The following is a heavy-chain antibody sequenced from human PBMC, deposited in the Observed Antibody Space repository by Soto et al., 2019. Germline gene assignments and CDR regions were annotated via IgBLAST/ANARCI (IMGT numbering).Heavy chain of an antibody. Sequence: GGSLRLSCAASGFTFSSYSMNWVRQAPGKGLEWVSYISSSSSTIYYADSVKGRFTISRDNAKNSLYLQMNSLRAEDTAVYYCARDPPAYPGRKDGWFDPWGQGTLVTVSS. CDR1: GFTFSSYS. D-gene: IGHD3-10*01. CDR3: ARDPPAYPGRKDGWFDP. V-gene: IGHV3-48*01. J-gene: IGHJ5*02. CDR2: ISSSSSTI.